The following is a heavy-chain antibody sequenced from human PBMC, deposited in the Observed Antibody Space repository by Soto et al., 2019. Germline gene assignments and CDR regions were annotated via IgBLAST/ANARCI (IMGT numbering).Heavy chain of an antibody. Sequence: QITLKESGPTLVTPTQTLTLTCTFSGFSLSTSGVGLGWIRQPPGQALEWLALIYCDDDKRYSPSLRSRLTITKDTSKNQVVLTMTNMDPVDTATYYCAHRRGYNYFAYWGQGTLVTVSS. CDR1: GFSLSTSGVG. D-gene: IGHD1-1*01. J-gene: IGHJ4*02. V-gene: IGHV2-5*02. CDR3: AHRRGYNYFAY. CDR2: IYCDDDK.